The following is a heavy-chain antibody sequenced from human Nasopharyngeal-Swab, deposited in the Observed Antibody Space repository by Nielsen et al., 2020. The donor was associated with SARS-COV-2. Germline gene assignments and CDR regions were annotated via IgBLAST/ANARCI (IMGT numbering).Heavy chain of an antibody. D-gene: IGHD6-25*01. CDR2: TYYRSKWKS. CDR3: ARGGVYYYGMDV. V-gene: IGHV6-1*01. Sequence: SQTRSLTCVISGDSVSNNGATWNWIRQSPSRGLEWLGRTYYRSKWKSDYAVSVTSRLTINPDTSKNQFSLQLSSVTPEDTAIYYCARGGVYYYGMDVWGQGTTVTVSS. J-gene: IGHJ6*02. CDR1: GDSVSNNGAT.